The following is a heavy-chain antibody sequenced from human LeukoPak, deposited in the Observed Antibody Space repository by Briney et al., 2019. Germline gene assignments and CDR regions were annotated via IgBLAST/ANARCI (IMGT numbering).Heavy chain of an antibody. V-gene: IGHV3-7*03. D-gene: IGHD6-13*01. CDR3: ARVPSSSWYGWYFDY. J-gene: IGHJ4*02. CDR1: GGSFSGYY. CDR2: IKQDGSEK. Sequence: QPSETLSLTCAVYGGSFSGYYWSWVRQAPGKGLEWVANIKQDGSEKYYVDSVKGRFTISRDNAKNSLYLQMNSLRAEDTAVYYCARVPSSSWYGWYFDYWGQGTLVTVSS.